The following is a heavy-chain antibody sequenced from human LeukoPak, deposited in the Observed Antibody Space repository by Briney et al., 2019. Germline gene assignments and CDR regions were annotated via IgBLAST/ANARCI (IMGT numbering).Heavy chain of an antibody. CDR1: GFTFSSYG. D-gene: IGHD1-26*01. V-gene: IGHV3-30*02. J-gene: IGHJ4*02. Sequence: PGGSLRLSCAASGFTFSSYGMHWVRQAPGKGLEWVAFIRYDGSNKYYADSVKGRFTISRDNSKSTLFLQMNSLRAEDTAVYYCAKASRYSGSFPPDYWGQGTLVTVSS. CDR3: AKASRYSGSFPPDY. CDR2: IRYDGSNK.